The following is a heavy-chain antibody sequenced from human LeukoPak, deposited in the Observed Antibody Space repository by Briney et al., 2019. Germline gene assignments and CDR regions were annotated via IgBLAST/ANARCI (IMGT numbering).Heavy chain of an antibody. D-gene: IGHD3-22*01. V-gene: IGHV1-2*02. J-gene: IGHJ3*02. CDR2: INPNSGGT. Sequence: GASVKVSCKASGYTFTGYYMHWVRQAPGHGLEWMGWINPNSGGTNYAQKFQGRVTMTRDTSISTAYMELNRLTSDDTAVYYCARGVNYYDSSPGIWGQGTMVTVSS. CDR1: GYTFTGYY. CDR3: ARGVNYYDSSPGI.